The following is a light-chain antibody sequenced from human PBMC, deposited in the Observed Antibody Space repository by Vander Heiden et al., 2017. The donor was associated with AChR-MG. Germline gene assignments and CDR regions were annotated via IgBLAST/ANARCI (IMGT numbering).Light chain of an antibody. CDR3: HQYDTSQWT. V-gene: IGKV3-20*01. CDR1: QNVSTSY. Sequence: EIVLTQSPGTLSLSPGARATLSCRASQNVSTSYFAWYQQKPGQTPRLLIYGSSSRATGIPNRFSGSGSGTDFTLTISRLEPEDFAVYYCHQYDTSQWTFGQGTKVEIK. J-gene: IGKJ1*01. CDR2: GSS.